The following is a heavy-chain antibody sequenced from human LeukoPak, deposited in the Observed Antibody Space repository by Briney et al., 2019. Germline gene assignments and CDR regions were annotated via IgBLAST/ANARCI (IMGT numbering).Heavy chain of an antibody. CDR2: ISGGST. CDR1: GFTVSSNE. D-gene: IGHD5-12*01. J-gene: IGHJ4*02. V-gene: IGHV3-38-3*01. Sequence: GGSLRLSCAASGFTVSSNEMTGVRQAPGKGLNWVSCISGGSTYYADSRKGRFTISRDNSKNTLFLQINSLRAEDTAVYYCARRATAYYFDYWGQGTLVTVSS. CDR3: ARRATAYYFDY.